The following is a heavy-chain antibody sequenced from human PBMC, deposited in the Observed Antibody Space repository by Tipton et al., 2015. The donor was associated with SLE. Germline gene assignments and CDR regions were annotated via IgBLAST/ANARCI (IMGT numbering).Heavy chain of an antibody. Sequence: TLSLTCTVSGGSISGYYWSWIRQSPGKGLEWIGYISYTGSTTFNPSLKSRVTISLDTSKNNFSLKLNSVTAADTAVYYCARGRSYDSSGYYFYYYYYMDVWGKGTTVTVSS. D-gene: IGHD3-22*01. CDR2: ISYTGST. V-gene: IGHV4-59*08. CDR3: ARGRSYDSSGYYFYYYYYMDV. CDR1: GGSISGYY. J-gene: IGHJ6*03.